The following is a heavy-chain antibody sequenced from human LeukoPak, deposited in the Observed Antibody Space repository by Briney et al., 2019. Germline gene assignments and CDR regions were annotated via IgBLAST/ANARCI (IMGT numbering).Heavy chain of an antibody. CDR1: GFTFSSYG. D-gene: IGHD3-22*01. J-gene: IGHJ4*02. CDR2: IRYDGSNK. CDR3: AKYNYYDSSGYYYMDY. Sequence: GGSLRLSCAASGFTFSSYGMHWVRQAPGKGLEWVAFIRYDGSNKYYADSVKGRFTISRDNSKNTLYLQMNSLRAEDTAVYYCAKYNYYDSSGYYYMDYWGQGTLVTVSS. V-gene: IGHV3-30*02.